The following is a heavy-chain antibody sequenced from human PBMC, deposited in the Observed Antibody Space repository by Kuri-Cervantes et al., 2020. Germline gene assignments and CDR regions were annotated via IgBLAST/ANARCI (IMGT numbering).Heavy chain of an antibody. Sequence: GGSLRLSCAASGFTFSSYWMSWVRQAPGKGLEWVSSISSSSSYIYYADSVKGRFTISRDNAKNSLYLQMNSLRAEDTAVYYCAREYCSSTSCSPYYYYGMDVWGQGTTVTVSS. J-gene: IGHJ6*02. CDR3: AREYCSSTSCSPYYYYGMDV. V-gene: IGHV3-21*01. D-gene: IGHD2-2*01. CDR1: GFTFSSYW. CDR2: ISSSSSYI.